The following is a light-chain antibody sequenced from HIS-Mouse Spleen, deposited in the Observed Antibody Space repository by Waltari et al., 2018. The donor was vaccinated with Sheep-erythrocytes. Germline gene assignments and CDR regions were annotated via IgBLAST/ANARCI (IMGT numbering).Light chain of an antibody. J-gene: IGLJ1*01. CDR2: DVS. Sequence: QSALTQPRSVSGSPGQSVTISCTGTSSDVGGYNYVPRYQQHPGKAPKLMIYDVSKRPSGVPDRFSGSKSGNTASLTTSGLQAEDEADYYCCSYAGSYNHVFATGTKVTVL. CDR3: CSYAGSYNHV. V-gene: IGLV2-11*01. CDR1: SSDVGGYNY.